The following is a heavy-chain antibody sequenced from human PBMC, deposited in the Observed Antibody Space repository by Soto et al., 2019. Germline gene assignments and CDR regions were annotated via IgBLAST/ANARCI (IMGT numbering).Heavy chain of an antibody. CDR3: ASDPYTGTYGVGATVDY. CDR1: GFTFDDYG. J-gene: IGHJ4*02. Sequence: GGALRLSCAASGFTFDDYGMSWVRQAPGKGLEWVAGLNWNGGSTGYADSVKGRFTSSRDNAKNSLYLQMNSLRAEDTALHYCASDPYTGTYGVGATVDYWGQGTPVTVSS. V-gene: IGHV3-20*04. D-gene: IGHD1-26*01. CDR2: LNWNGGST.